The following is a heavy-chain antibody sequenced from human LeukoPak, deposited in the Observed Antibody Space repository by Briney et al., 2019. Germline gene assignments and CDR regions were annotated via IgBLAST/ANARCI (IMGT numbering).Heavy chain of an antibody. CDR1: GYTFTSHG. J-gene: IGHJ4*02. CDR2: ISAYNGNT. Sequence: GASVKVSCKASGYTFTSHGISWVRQAPGQGREWMGWISAYNGNTNYAQKLQGRVTMTTDTSTSTAYMELRSLRSDDTAVYYCARYSSGWYHFDSWGQGTLVTVSS. V-gene: IGHV1-18*01. CDR3: ARYSSGWYHFDS. D-gene: IGHD6-19*01.